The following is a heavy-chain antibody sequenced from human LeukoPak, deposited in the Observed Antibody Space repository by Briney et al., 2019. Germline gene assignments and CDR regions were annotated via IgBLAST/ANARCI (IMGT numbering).Heavy chain of an antibody. CDR3: ARHMTGSIAARPAPLYYYMDV. D-gene: IGHD6-6*01. Sequence: PSQTLSLTCTVSGGSISSGGYYWSWIRQPPGKGLEWIGYIYHSGSTYYNPSLKSRVTISVDRSKNQFSLKLSSVTAADTAVYYCARHMTGSIAARPAPLYYYMDVWGKGTTVTVSS. CDR1: GGSISSGGYY. V-gene: IGHV4-30-2*01. J-gene: IGHJ6*03. CDR2: IYHSGST.